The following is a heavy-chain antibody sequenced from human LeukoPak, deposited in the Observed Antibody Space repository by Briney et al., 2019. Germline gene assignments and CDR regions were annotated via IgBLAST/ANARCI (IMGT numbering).Heavy chain of an antibody. CDR2: INWNGGST. Sequence: GGSLRLSCAASGFTFDDYGMSWVRQAPGKGLEWVSGINWNGGSTGYADSVKGRFTISRDNAKNSLYLQMNSLRAEDTALYYCARARATGTTFALRPGYWGQGTLVTVSS. CDR3: ARARATGTTFALRPGY. V-gene: IGHV3-20*04. D-gene: IGHD1-1*01. CDR1: GFTFDDYG. J-gene: IGHJ4*02.